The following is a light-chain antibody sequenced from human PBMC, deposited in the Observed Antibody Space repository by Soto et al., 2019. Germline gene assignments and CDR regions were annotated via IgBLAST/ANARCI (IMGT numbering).Light chain of an antibody. CDR2: GAS. Sequence: IIMTQSPATLSVSPGERVTLSCRASQSISGNLAWYQHKPGQAPRLLISGASARATGFPARFSGSGSGTEFTLTISSLQSEDFAVYYCQQYNNWPGTVGQGTKVDIK. CDR1: QSISGN. V-gene: IGKV3-15*01. J-gene: IGKJ1*01. CDR3: QQYNNWPGT.